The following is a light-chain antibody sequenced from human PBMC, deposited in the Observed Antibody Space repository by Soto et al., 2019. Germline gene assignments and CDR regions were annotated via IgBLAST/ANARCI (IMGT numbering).Light chain of an antibody. Sequence: DVVMTQSPLSLPVTLGQPASISCRSSQSLAYSDGNTYLNWFRQRPGQSPRRLIYKVSNRDSGVPDRFGGSGSGTDFTLKISRVEAEDVGIYYCMQGTHWPPYTFGQGTKLEIK. CDR2: KVS. J-gene: IGKJ2*01. CDR3: MQGTHWPPYT. CDR1: QSLAYSDGNTY. V-gene: IGKV2-30*01.